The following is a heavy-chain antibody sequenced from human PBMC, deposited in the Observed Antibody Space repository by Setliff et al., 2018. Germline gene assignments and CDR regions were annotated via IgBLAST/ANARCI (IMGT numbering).Heavy chain of an antibody. CDR1: GYTFTRYG. CDR2: IGPYNGNT. Sequence: ASVKVSCKASGYTFTRYGISWVRQAPGKGFEWMGWIGPYNGNTYYAQKFQGRVAITTDTSTSTAYMELRSLRSDDTAVYYCAKGGNITRETYYYYGMDVWGQGSTVTVSS. CDR3: AKGGNITRETYYYYGMDV. D-gene: IGHD1-20*01. J-gene: IGHJ6*02. V-gene: IGHV1-18*01.